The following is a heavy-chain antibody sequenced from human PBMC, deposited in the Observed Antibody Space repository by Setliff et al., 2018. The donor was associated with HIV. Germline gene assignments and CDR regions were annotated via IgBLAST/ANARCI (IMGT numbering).Heavy chain of an antibody. D-gene: IGHD5-18*01. CDR1: GYTFTSYG. CDR2: VSAYNGNT. CDR3: ARFEGRDKRGYSYGAYYYYMDV. Sequence: ASVKVSCKAPGYTFTSYGISWVRQAPGQGLEWMGWVSAYNGNTNYAQKFQGRVTLTTDTSTSTAYMEVKSLRSDDTAVYYCARFEGRDKRGYSYGAYYYYMDVWGKGTTVTVSS. V-gene: IGHV1-18*01. J-gene: IGHJ6*03.